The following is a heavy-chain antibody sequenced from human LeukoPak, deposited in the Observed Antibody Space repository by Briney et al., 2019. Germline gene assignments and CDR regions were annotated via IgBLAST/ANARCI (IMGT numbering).Heavy chain of an antibody. J-gene: IGHJ6*02. CDR2: INSNGGNT. CDR1: GFSFSTYP. CDR3: AREVYGMDV. Sequence: GGSLRLSCAASGFSFSTYPMHWVRRARGRGLEFVSSINSNGGNTYYANSVKGRFTISRDNSKNTLYLQMGSLRAEDMAIYYCAREVYGMDVWGRGTTVTVSS. V-gene: IGHV3-64*01.